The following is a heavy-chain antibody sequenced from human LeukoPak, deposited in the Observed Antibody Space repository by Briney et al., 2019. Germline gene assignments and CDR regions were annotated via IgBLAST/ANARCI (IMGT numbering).Heavy chain of an antibody. CDR3: ARAFTIFGAGGFDV. CDR1: GDSINNYN. V-gene: IGHV4-4*07. D-gene: IGHD3-3*01. J-gene: IGHJ3*01. Sequence: SETLSLTCTISGDSINNYNWNWIRQPAGKGLEWIGRIYVTGNTNYNPSLKSRVAMSVDTSKNHFSLRLASVTAADTAVYYCARAFTIFGAGGFDVWGQGTFVTVSS. CDR2: IYVTGNT.